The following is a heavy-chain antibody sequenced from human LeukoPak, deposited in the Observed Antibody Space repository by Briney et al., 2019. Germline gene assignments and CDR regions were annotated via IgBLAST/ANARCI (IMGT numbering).Heavy chain of an antibody. CDR3: ARTGCSSTSCRYYYYYMGV. CDR1: GFTFDDYG. CDR2: SNWNGGST. V-gene: IGHV3-20*04. J-gene: IGHJ6*03. D-gene: IGHD2-2*01. Sequence: GGPLRLSCAASGFTFDDYGMSWVRRAPGKGLEWVSGSNWNGGSTGYADSVKGRFTISRDNAKNSLYLQMNSLRAEDTALYYCARTGCSSTSCRYYYYYMGVWGKGTTVTVSS.